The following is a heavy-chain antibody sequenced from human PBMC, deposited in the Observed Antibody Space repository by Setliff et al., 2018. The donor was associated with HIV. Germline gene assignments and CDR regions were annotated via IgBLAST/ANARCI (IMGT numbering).Heavy chain of an antibody. V-gene: IGHV4-4*09. Sequence: SETLSLTCTVSGGSISSYYWSWIRQPPGKGLEWIGYIYTSGSTNYNPSLKXXXXISVDTSKNQFSLKLSSVHAADTAVYYCARSGDGYNGGADYWGQGTLVTVSS. CDR2: IYTSGST. CDR1: GGSISSYY. CDR3: ARSGDGYNGGADY. J-gene: IGHJ4*02. D-gene: IGHD5-12*01.